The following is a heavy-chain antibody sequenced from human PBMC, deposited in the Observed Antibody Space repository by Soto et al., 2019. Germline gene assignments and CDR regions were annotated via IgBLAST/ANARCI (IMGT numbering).Heavy chain of an antibody. Sequence: SXRLSCAASGFTVSSYGMHLFLQAPGKGLEWVAVISYDGSNKYYADSVKGRFTISRDNSKNTLYLQMNRLRAEDTAVYYCAKDHLKTTVTTYFDHWGQGTLVTVSS. CDR3: AKDHLKTTVTTYFDH. J-gene: IGHJ4*02. CDR1: GFTVSSYG. D-gene: IGHD4-17*01. CDR2: ISYDGSNK. V-gene: IGHV3-30*18.